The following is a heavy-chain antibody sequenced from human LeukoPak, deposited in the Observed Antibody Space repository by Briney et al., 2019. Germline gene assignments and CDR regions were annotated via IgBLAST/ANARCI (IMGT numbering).Heavy chain of an antibody. Sequence: ASVKVSCKVSGYTLTELSMHWVRQAPGKGLEWMGGFDPEDGETIYAQKFQGRVTMTEDTSTDTAYMELSSLRSEDTAVYYCARERRYSSSTTYYMDVWGKGTTVTVSS. CDR2: FDPEDGET. V-gene: IGHV1-24*01. J-gene: IGHJ6*03. CDR1: GYTLTELS. D-gene: IGHD6-6*01. CDR3: ARERRYSSSTTYYMDV.